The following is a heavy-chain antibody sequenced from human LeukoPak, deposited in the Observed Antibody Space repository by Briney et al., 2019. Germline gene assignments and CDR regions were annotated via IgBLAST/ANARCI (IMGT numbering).Heavy chain of an antibody. J-gene: IGHJ4*02. CDR2: IWYDGSNK. Sequence: GGSLRLSCAASGFTFSSYGMHWVRQAPGKGLEWVAVIWYDGSNKYYADSVKGRFTISRDNSKNTLYLQMNSLRAEDTAVYYCARGGLGYRGYDWGDYFDYWGQGTLVTVSS. D-gene: IGHD5-12*01. CDR1: GFTFSSYG. CDR3: ARGGLGYRGYDWGDYFDY. V-gene: IGHV3-33*01.